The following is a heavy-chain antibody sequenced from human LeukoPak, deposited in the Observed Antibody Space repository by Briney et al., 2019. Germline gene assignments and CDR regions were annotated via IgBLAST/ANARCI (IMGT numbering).Heavy chain of an antibody. V-gene: IGHV5-51*01. D-gene: IGHD6-19*01. Sequence: KDGESLKISCKGSGYSFTSYWIGWVRQMPGKGLEWMGIIYPGESDTRYSPSFQGQVTISADKSISTAYLQWSSLKAPATAMYYCARRVAVAGHLYWYFDLWGRGTLVTVSS. CDR1: GYSFTSYW. CDR2: IYPGESDT. CDR3: ARRVAVAGHLYWYFDL. J-gene: IGHJ2*01.